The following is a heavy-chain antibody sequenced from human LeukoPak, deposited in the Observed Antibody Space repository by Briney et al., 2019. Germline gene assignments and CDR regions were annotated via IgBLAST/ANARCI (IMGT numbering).Heavy chain of an antibody. J-gene: IGHJ4*02. D-gene: IGHD1-26*01. CDR3: ARQSSSGSYFGGHY. Sequence: SETLSLTCSVSGGAVSGGSITSDDYYWGWIRQPPGKGQEWIGSINYNGNTYYSPSLRSRVGISVDTSKNQFSLKLNSVTAADTAVYFCARQSSSGSYFGGHYWGQGILVTVSS. CDR1: GGSITSDDYY. V-gene: IGHV4-39*01. CDR2: INYNGNT.